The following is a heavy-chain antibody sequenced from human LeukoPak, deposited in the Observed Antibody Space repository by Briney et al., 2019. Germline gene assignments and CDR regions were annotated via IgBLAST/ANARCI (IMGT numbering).Heavy chain of an antibody. D-gene: IGHD6-19*01. CDR3: AREYTLYRSGWFLDY. CDR1: GDSSYNRIYY. Sequence: SETLSLTCTVSGDSSYNRIYYWGWIRQPPGKGLEWIGSIDYGGSTYYNPSLKSRATISVDTSKNQFSLKLSSVTAADTAVYYCAREYTLYRSGWFLDYWGQGTVVTVSS. J-gene: IGHJ4*02. CDR2: IDYGGST. V-gene: IGHV4-39*07.